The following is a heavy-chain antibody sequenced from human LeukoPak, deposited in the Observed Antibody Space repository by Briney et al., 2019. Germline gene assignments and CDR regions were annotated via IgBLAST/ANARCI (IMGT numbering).Heavy chain of an antibody. J-gene: IGHJ4*02. CDR2: ISDSGGST. Sequence: PGGSLRLSCAASGFTFSSYAVSWVRQAPGKGLAWVSAISDSGGSTQYADSVKGRFIISRDNSKNTLFLQMNSLRAEDTAVYYCVKEVVATIPPLWGQGTLVTVSS. V-gene: IGHV3-23*01. CDR1: GFTFSSYA. D-gene: IGHD5-12*01. CDR3: VKEVVATIPPL.